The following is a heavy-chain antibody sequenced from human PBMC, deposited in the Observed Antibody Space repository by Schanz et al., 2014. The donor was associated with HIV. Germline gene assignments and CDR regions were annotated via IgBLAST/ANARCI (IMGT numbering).Heavy chain of an antibody. V-gene: IGHV1-18*04. CDR1: GYTFSSYG. J-gene: IGHJ6*02. CDR3: ASHGEGITMIVVVNGGYYGMDV. Sequence: QVQLVQSGAEVKKPGASVKVSCKASGYTFSSYGISWVRQAPGQGLEWMGWISAYNGNTNYAQNLQGRVTMTTDTFTSTAYMELSSLRFEDTAVYYCASHGEGITMIVVVNGGYYGMDVWGQGTTVTVSS. D-gene: IGHD3-22*01. CDR2: ISAYNGNT.